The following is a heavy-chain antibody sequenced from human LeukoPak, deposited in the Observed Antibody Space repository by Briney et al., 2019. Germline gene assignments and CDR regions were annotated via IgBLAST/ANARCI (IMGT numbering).Heavy chain of an antibody. Sequence: ASVKVSCKASGYTFTSYGISWVRQAPGQGLERMGWISVYNGNTNYAQKLQGRVTMTTDTSTSTAYMELRSLRSDDTAVYYCAREGSSPTMVRGVIITPDMRPFDYWGQGTLVTVSS. V-gene: IGHV1-18*01. D-gene: IGHD3-10*01. CDR1: GYTFTSYG. J-gene: IGHJ4*02. CDR3: AREGSSPTMVRGVIITPDMRPFDY. CDR2: ISVYNGNT.